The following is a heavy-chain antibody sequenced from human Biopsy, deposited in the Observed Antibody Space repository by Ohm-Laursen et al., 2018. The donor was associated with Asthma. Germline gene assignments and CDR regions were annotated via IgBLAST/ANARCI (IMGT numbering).Heavy chain of an antibody. CDR2: IKHDGTEK. CDR1: GFTFGDYW. D-gene: IGHD3-3*02. V-gene: IGHV3-7*01. Sequence: SLTLSCAAAGFTFGDYWMSWVRQVPGKGLERVANIKHDGTEKNHVDSLKGRFTISRDNAKNSLYLQMNSLRAEDTAVYYCARTFHFWSPYHAEHYQLWGQGTLVTVPS. J-gene: IGHJ1*01. CDR3: ARTFHFWSPYHAEHYQL.